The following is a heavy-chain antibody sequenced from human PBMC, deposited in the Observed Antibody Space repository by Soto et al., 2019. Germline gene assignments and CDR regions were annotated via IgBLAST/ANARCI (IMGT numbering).Heavy chain of an antibody. Sequence: EVQLVQSGGGLVQPGGSLRLSCVGSGFTFTDFYMNWVRQAPGKGLEWVANIRPDGTETNYVESVRGRFTTSRDNAKNTLFLQMNSLRADDTALYYCAVWGGHHYNYWGQGILVTVSS. CDR3: AVWGGHHYNY. CDR2: IRPDGTET. D-gene: IGHD3-16*01. V-gene: IGHV3-7*03. J-gene: IGHJ4*02. CDR1: GFTFTDFY.